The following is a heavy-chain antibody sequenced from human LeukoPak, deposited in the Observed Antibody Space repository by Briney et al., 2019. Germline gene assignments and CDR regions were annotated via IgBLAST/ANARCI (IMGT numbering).Heavy chain of an antibody. J-gene: IGHJ4*02. D-gene: IGHD5-24*01. CDR1: GGSISSYY. V-gene: IGHV4-4*07. CDR3: ASASDGYKYYFDY. Sequence: SETLSLTCSVSGGSISSYYWTWIRQSAVKGLEWIGRISSSGNTNYNPSLKSRVTMSVDTSKNQFSLKLTSVTAADTAVYYCASASDGYKYYFDYWGQGTLVTVSS. CDR2: ISSSGNT.